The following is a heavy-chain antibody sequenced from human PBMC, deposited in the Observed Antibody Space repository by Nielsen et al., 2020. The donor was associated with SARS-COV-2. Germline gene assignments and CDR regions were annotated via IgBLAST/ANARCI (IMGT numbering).Heavy chain of an antibody. CDR3: ASAGSIAVAGTRGHDAFDI. Sequence: WIRQPPGKGLEWIGSIYYSGSTYYNPSLKSRVPISVDTSKNQFSLKLSSVTAADTAVYYCASAGSIAVAGTRGHDAFDIWGQGTMVTVSS. CDR2: IYYSGST. D-gene: IGHD6-19*01. V-gene: IGHV4-39*01. J-gene: IGHJ3*02.